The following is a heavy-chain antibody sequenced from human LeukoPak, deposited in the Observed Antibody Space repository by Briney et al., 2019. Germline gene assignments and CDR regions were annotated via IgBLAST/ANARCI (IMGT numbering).Heavy chain of an antibody. D-gene: IGHD3-10*01. J-gene: IGHJ4*02. CDR1: GYTFTTYA. CDR3: ARTRAPYYYASGSSDF. Sequence: ASVKVSCKASGYTFTTYAMNWVRQAPGQGLEWMGWINTNTGSPTYAQGFTGRFVFSLDTSVSTAYLQITSLKAEDTAVYYCARTRAPYYYASGSSDFWGQGTLATVSS. V-gene: IGHV7-4-1*02. CDR2: INTNTGSP.